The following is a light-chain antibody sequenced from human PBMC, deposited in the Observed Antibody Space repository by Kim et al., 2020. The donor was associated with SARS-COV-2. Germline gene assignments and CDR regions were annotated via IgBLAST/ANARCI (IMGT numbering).Light chain of an antibody. V-gene: IGLV2-14*01. CDR1: SSDIGGYNY. CDR2: DVS. J-gene: IGLJ2*01. Sequence: QSALTQPASVSGSPGQSITISCTGTSSDIGGYNYVSWYQQHPGKVPKLMIYDVSKWPSGVSNRFSGSKSGNTAALTISGLQAEDEADYYCSSYTSSSTLVFGGGTQLTVL. CDR3: SSYTSSSTLV.